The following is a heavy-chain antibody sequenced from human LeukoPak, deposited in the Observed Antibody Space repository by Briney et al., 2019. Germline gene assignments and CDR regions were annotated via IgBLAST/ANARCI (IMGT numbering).Heavy chain of an antibody. V-gene: IGHV1-18*01. CDR2: ISAYNGNT. CDR3: ARRLGTTFGSWYYYYYYYMDV. Sequence: ASVTVSCTASGYTFTIYGISWVRQAPGQGLGWMGWISAYNGNTNYAQKLQGRVTMTTDTSTSTAYMELRSLRSDDTAVYYCARRLGTTFGSWYYYYYYYMDVWGKGTTVTVSS. CDR1: GYTFTIYG. J-gene: IGHJ6*03. D-gene: IGHD2/OR15-2a*01.